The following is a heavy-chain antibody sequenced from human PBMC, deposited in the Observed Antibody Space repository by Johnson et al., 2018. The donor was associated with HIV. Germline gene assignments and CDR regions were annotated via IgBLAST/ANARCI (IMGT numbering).Heavy chain of an antibody. V-gene: IGHV3-15*01. CDR1: GFTFSNAW. Sequence: MQLVESGGGLVQPGGSLRLSCAASGFTFSNAWMRWVRPAPGKGLEWVGRIKSKTDGGTTAYAAPGKGSFTIYSDKSKHTLHVQMTSLKTAAAAVYYFTTDAHYSDSSGYYDGLGRGAFDIWGQGTMVTVSS. CDR3: TTDAHYSDSSGYYDGLGRGAFDI. D-gene: IGHD3-22*01. CDR2: IKSKTDGGTT. J-gene: IGHJ3*02.